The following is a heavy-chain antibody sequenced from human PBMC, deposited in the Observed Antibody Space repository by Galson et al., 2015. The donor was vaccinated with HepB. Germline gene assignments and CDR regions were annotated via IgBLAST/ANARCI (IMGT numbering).Heavy chain of an antibody. D-gene: IGHD6-13*01. V-gene: IGHV7-4-1*02. CDR2: INTNTGNP. CDR3: ARETDEYSSSWYVWSAFDI. J-gene: IGHJ3*02. CDR1: GYTFTSYA. Sequence: SVKVSCKASGYTFTSYAMNWVRQAPGQGLEWMGWINTNTGNPTYAQGFTGRFVFSLDTSVSTAYLQISSLKAEDTAVYYCARETDEYSSSWYVWSAFDIWGQGTMVTVSS.